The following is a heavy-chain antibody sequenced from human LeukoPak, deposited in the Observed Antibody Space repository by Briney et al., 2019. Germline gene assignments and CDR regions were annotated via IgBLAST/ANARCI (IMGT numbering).Heavy chain of an antibody. CDR1: GFTFSNAW. CDR3: TSESLDEMATMNY. CDR2: IKSKTDGGTT. J-gene: IGHJ4*02. Sequence: GGSLRLSCAASGFTFSNAWMSWVRQAPGKGLEWVGRIKSKTDGGTTDYAAPVKGRFTISRDDSKNTLYLQMNSLKTEDTAVYYCTSESLDEMATMNYWGQGTLVTVSS. D-gene: IGHD5-24*01. V-gene: IGHV3-15*01.